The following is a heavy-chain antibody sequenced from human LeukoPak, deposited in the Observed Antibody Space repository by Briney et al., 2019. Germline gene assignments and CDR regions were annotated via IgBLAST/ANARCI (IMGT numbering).Heavy chain of an antibody. Sequence: GGSLRLSCAASGFTFSSYGMHWVRQAPGKGLEWVAFIRYDGSDKYYADSVKGRFTISRDNSKNTLYLQMNSLRAEDTAVYYCARQERGWFGELSSDYWGQGTLVTVSS. V-gene: IGHV3-30*02. J-gene: IGHJ4*02. CDR3: ARQERGWFGELSSDY. CDR1: GFTFSSYG. D-gene: IGHD3-10*01. CDR2: IRYDGSDK.